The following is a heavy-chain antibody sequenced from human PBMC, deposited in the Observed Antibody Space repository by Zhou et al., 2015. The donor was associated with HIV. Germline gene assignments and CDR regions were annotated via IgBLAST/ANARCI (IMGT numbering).Heavy chain of an antibody. CDR2: MNPNSGNT. CDR1: GYTFTGYD. D-gene: IGHD2/OR15-2a*01. Sequence: QVQLVQSGAEVKKPGASVKVSCKASGYTFTGYDMNWVRQVPGQGLEWMAWMNPNSGNTGYSQNFQGRVTTTTDTSISTAYIELSNLRSDDTAVYYCARGPYFKGRGGPTPYGMDVVGPRDHGHRLL. V-gene: IGHV1-8*01. CDR3: ARGPYFKGRGGPTPYGMDV. J-gene: IGHJ6*02.